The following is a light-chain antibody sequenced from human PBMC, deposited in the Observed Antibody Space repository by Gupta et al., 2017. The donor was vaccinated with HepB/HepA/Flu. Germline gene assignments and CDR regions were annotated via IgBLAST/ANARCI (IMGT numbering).Light chain of an antibody. CDR1: QSVSSY. CDR3: QQRSNWPPQGT. J-gene: IGKJ4*01. V-gene: IGKV3-11*01. CDR2: DAS. Sequence: EIVLTQSPPTLSLSPGERATLSCRASQSVSSYLAWYQQKPGQAPRLLIYDASNRATCIPARFSGSGSGTDFTLTISSLEPEDFAVYYCQQRSNWPPQGTFGGGTKVEIK.